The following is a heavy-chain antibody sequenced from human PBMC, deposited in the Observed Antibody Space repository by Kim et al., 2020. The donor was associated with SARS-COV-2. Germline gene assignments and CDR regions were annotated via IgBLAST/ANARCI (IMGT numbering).Heavy chain of an antibody. D-gene: IGHD1-26*01. J-gene: IGHJ6*02. CDR1: GGSFSGYY. Sequence: SETLSLTYAVYGGSFSGYYWSWIRQPPGKGLEWIGEINHSGSTNYNPSLKSRVTISVDTSKNQFSLKLSSVTAADTAVYYCARGRRYKGPSRPAEIGSYSAYYYYGMDVWGQGTTVTVSS. CDR3: ARGRRYKGPSRPAEIGSYSAYYYYGMDV. CDR2: INHSGST. V-gene: IGHV4-34*01.